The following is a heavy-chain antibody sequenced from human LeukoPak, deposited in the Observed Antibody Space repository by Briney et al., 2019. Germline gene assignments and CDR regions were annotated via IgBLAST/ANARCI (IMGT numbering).Heavy chain of an antibody. V-gene: IGHV3-48*01. Sequence: GGSLRLSCAASGFTFSSYSMNWVRQAPGKGLEWVSYISSSSSTIYYADSVKGRFTISRDNSKNTLYLQMNSLRAEDTAVYYCARDRFTKPQLNNYYYYGMDVWGQGTTVTVSS. J-gene: IGHJ6*02. CDR1: GFTFSSYS. CDR2: ISSSSSTI. D-gene: IGHD3-3*01. CDR3: ARDRFTKPQLNNYYYYGMDV.